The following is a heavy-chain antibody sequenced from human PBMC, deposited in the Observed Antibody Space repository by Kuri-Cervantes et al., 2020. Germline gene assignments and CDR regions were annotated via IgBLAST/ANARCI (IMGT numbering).Heavy chain of an antibody. D-gene: IGHD1-26*01. CDR1: GFPFDDYA. V-gene: IGHV3-9*01. CDR3: AKAAFPWVFDY. J-gene: IGHJ4*02. Sequence: GGSLRLSCAASGFPFDDYAMHWVRQAPGKGLEWVSGISWNSGSIGYVDSVKGRFTISRDNSKNTLYLQMNSLRAEDTAVYYCAKAAFPWVFDYWGQGTLVTVSS. CDR2: ISWNSGSI.